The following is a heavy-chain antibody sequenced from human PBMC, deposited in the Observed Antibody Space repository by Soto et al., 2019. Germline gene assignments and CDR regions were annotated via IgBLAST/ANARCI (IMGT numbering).Heavy chain of an antibody. D-gene: IGHD3-10*01. Sequence: GASVKVSCKASGYTFTSYYMHWVRQAPGQGLEWMGIINPSGGSTSYAQKFQGRGTMTRDTSTSTVYMELSSLRSEDTAVYYCAREDNYYYGSGSNGMDVWGQGTTVTVSS. CDR2: INPSGGST. J-gene: IGHJ6*02. CDR1: GYTFTSYY. CDR3: AREDNYYYGSGSNGMDV. V-gene: IGHV1-46*01.